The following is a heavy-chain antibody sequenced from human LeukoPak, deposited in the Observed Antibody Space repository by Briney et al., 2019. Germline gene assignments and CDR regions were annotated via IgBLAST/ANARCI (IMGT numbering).Heavy chain of an antibody. CDR2: IYHSGST. CDR1: GYSISSGYY. CDR3: ASVEYYDFWSGYPTYYFDY. Sequence: SETLSLTCAVSGYSISSGYYWGWIRQPPGKGLEWIGSIYHSGSTYYNPSLKSRVTISLDTSKNQFSLKLSSVTAADTAVYYCASVEYYDFWSGYPTYYFDYWGQGTLVTVSS. J-gene: IGHJ4*02. D-gene: IGHD3-3*01. V-gene: IGHV4-38-2*01.